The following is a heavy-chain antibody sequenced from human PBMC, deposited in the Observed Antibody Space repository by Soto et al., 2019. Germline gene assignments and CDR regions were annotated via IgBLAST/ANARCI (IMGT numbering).Heavy chain of an antibody. CDR3: ARESRSGYDEFDP. D-gene: IGHD5-12*01. V-gene: IGHV1-2*02. CDR1: GGTFSSYA. Sequence: GASVKVSCKASGGTFSSYAISWVRQAPGQGLEWMGWINPNSGGTNYAQKFQGRVTMTRDTSISTAYMELSRLRSDDTAVYYCARESRSGYDEFDPWGQGTLVTVSS. CDR2: INPNSGGT. J-gene: IGHJ5*02.